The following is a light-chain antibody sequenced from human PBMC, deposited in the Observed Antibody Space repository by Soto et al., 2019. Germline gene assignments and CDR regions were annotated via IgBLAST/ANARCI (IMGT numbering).Light chain of an antibody. V-gene: IGKV3-11*01. Sequence: EIVLTQSPVTPSFSPGERATLSCRASQSVSSYLAWYQQKPGQAPRLLIYDASNRATGIPARFSGSGSGTDFTLTISSLEPEDFAVYYCQHRYNWLITFGQGTRLEIK. CDR2: DAS. CDR3: QHRYNWLIT. J-gene: IGKJ5*01. CDR1: QSVSSY.